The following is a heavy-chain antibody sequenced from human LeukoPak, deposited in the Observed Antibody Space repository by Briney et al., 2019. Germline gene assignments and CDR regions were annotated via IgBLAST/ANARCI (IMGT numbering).Heavy chain of an antibody. CDR3: ARHYYDSSGYLDAFDI. V-gene: IGHV4-39*01. CDR1: GGSISSSSYY. J-gene: IGHJ3*02. Sequence: PSETLSLTCTVSGGSISSSSYYWGWTRQPPGKGLEWIGSIYYSGSTYYNPSLKSRVTISVDTSKNQFSLKLSSVTAADTAVYYCARHYYDSSGYLDAFDIWGQGTMVTVSS. CDR2: IYYSGST. D-gene: IGHD3-22*01.